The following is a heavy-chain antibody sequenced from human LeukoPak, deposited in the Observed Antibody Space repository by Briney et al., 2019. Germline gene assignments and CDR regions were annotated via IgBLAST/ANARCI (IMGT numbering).Heavy chain of an antibody. J-gene: IGHJ6*02. Sequence: SETLSLTCAVYGGSFSGYYWSWIRQPPGKGLEWIGEINHSGSTNYNPSLKSRVTISVDTSKNQFSLKLSSVTAADTAVYYCARGHYDFWSGYSPLGYYYGMDVWGQGTTVTVSS. CDR1: GGSFSGYY. CDR3: ARGHYDFWSGYSPLGYYYGMDV. V-gene: IGHV4-34*01. CDR2: INHSGST. D-gene: IGHD3-3*01.